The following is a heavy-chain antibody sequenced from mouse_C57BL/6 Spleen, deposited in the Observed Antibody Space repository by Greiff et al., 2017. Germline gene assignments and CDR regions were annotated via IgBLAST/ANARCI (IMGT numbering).Heavy chain of an antibody. D-gene: IGHD2-2*01. Sequence: QVQLQQPGTELVKPGASVKLSCKASGYTFTSYWMHWVKQRPGQGLAWIGNINPSNGGTNYNEKFKSKATLTVDKSSSTAYMQLSSLTSEDSAVYYCAREGGYLYYFDYWGQGTTLTVSA. J-gene: IGHJ2*01. CDR3: AREGGYLYYFDY. CDR1: GYTFTSYW. CDR2: INPSNGGT. V-gene: IGHV1-53*01.